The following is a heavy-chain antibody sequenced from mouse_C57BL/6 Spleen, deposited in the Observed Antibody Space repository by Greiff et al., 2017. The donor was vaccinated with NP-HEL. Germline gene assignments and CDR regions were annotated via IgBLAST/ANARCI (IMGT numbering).Heavy chain of an antibody. J-gene: IGHJ3*01. V-gene: IGHV3-6*01. CDR1: GYSITCGYY. CDR2: ISYDGSN. CDR3: ARGGDRRFAY. Sequence: VQLKQSGPGLVKPSQSLSLTCSVTGYSITCGYYWNWIRQFPGNKLEWMGYISYDGSNNYNPSLKNRISITRDTSKNQFFLKLNSVTTEDTATYYCARGGDRRFAYWGQGTLVTVSA. D-gene: IGHD3-3*01.